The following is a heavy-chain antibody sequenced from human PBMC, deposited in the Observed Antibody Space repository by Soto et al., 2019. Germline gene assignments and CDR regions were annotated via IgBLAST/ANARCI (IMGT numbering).Heavy chain of an antibody. CDR2: IKQDGSEK. J-gene: IGHJ5*02. V-gene: IGHV3-7*01. D-gene: IGHD3-16*02. CDR1: GFTFSSYW. CDR3: ARDRSRAYVWGSYRPNWFDP. Sequence: LRLSCAASGFTFSSYWMSWVRQAPGKGLEWVANIKQDGSEKYYVDSVKGRFTISRDNAKNSLYLQMNSLRAEDTAVYYCARDRSRAYVWGSYRPNWFDPWGQGTLVTVSS.